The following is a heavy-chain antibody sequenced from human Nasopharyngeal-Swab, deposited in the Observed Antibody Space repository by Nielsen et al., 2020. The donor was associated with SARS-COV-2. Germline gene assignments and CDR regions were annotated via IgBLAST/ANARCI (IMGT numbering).Heavy chain of an antibody. Sequence: GESLKISCKGSGYSFTSYWIGWVRQMPGKGLEWMGIIYPGDSDTRYSPSFQGQVTISADKSISTAYLQWSSLKASDTAMYYCARLRYSSGRYWYFDLWGRGTLVTVSS. CDR1: GYSFTSYW. CDR3: ARLRYSSGRYWYFDL. D-gene: IGHD6-19*01. V-gene: IGHV5-51*01. J-gene: IGHJ2*01. CDR2: IYPGDSDT.